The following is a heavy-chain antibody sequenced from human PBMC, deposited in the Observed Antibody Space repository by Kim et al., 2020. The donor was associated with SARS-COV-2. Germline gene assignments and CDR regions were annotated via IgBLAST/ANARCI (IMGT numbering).Heavy chain of an antibody. V-gene: IGHV1-69*13. CDR2: IIPIFDMA. CDR1: GGTFSSYA. CDR3: ARSGYTGSYYSGYYYYAMD. J-gene: IGHJ6*01. Sequence: SVKVSCKASGGTFSSYAITWVRQAPGQGLEWMGGIIPIFDMANYAQNFQGRVTITADDSTSTAYMELRSLRSEDTAVYYCARSGYTGSYYSGYYYYAMD. D-gene: IGHD3-10*01.